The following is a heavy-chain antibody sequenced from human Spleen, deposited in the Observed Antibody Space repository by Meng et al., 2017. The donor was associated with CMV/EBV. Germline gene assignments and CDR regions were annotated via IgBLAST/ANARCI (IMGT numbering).Heavy chain of an antibody. D-gene: IGHD5-12*01. CDR2: INPYSGDT. CDR1: EYTFIDHH. CDR3: ARDLEESGYIYGMDV. Sequence: ASVKVSCKASEYTFIDHHMHWVRQAPGQGLEWMGWINPYSGDTKYAQKFQGRVTMTRDTSTSTVYMELSSLRSEDTAVYYCARDLEESGYIYGMDVWGQGTTVTVSS. J-gene: IGHJ6*02. V-gene: IGHV1-2*02.